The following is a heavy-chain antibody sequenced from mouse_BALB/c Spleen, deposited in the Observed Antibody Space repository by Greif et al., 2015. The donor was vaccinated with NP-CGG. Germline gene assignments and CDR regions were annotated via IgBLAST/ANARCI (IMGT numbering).Heavy chain of an antibody. CDR2: INPSTGYT. D-gene: IGHD1-1*01. J-gene: IGHJ4*01. CDR1: GYTFTSYW. CDR3: ASCCGSSYAMDY. Sequence: VQLQQSGAELAKPGASVKMSCKASGYTFTSYWMHWVKQRPGQGLEWIGYINPSTGYTEYNQKFKDKATLTADKSSSTAYMQLSSLTSEESAGYCCASCCGSSYAMDYWGQGTSVTVSS. V-gene: IGHV1-7*01.